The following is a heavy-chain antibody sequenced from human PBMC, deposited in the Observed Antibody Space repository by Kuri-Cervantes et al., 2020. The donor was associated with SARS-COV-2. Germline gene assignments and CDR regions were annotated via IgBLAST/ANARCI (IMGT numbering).Heavy chain of an antibody. D-gene: IGHD6-19*01. CDR2: INHSGST. Sequence: ESLKISCAVYGGSFSSHYWSWIRQPPGKGLEWIGEINHSGSTNYNPSLKSRVTISVDMSDNQFSLKVTSVTAADTAVYYCAGSSGWYTYYYYSMDVWGQGTTVTVSS. CDR1: GGSFSSHY. J-gene: IGHJ6*02. CDR3: AGSSGWYTYYYYSMDV. V-gene: IGHV4-34*01.